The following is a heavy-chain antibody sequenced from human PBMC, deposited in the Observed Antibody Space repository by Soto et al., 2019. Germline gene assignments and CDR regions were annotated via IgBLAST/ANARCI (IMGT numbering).Heavy chain of an antibody. J-gene: IGHJ6*02. V-gene: IGHV3-23*01. CDR2: ISGSGGST. CDR1: GFTFSSYA. D-gene: IGHD3-10*01. Sequence: PGGSLRLSCAASGFTFSSYAMSWVRQAPGKGLEWVSAISGSGGSTYYADSVKGRFTISRDNSKNTLYLQMNSLRAEDTAVYYWARLHGSGSYYGGYYYYYGMDVWGQGTTVTVSS. CDR3: ARLHGSGSYYGGYYYYYGMDV.